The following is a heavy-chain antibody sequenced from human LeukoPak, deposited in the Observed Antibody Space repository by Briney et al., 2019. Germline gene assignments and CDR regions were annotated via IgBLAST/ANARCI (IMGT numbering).Heavy chain of an antibody. D-gene: IGHD2-15*01. CDR2: INPSGGST. V-gene: IGHV1-46*01. Sequence: ASVKVSCKASGYTFTSYYMHWVRQAPGQGLEWMGIINPSGGSTSYAQKFQGRVTMTRDMSTSTVYMELSSLRSEDTAVYYCARVAEGSYCSGGSCYGSLDFWGQGTLVTVSS. CDR1: GYTFTSYY. CDR3: ARVAEGSYCSGGSCYGSLDF. J-gene: IGHJ4*02.